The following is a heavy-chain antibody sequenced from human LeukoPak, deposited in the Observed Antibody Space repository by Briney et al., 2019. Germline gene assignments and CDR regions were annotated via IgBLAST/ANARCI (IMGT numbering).Heavy chain of an antibody. CDR1: GFTFSSYG. V-gene: IGHV3-33*01. D-gene: IGHD3-9*01. CDR3: ARYDILTSTLDY. J-gene: IGHJ4*02. CDR2: IWYDGSNK. Sequence: PGGSLRLSCAASGFTFSSYGMHWVRQAPGKGLEWVAVIWYDGSNKYYADSVKGRFTISRDNSKNTLYLQMNSLRAEDTAVYYCARYDILTSTLDYWGQGTLVTVSS.